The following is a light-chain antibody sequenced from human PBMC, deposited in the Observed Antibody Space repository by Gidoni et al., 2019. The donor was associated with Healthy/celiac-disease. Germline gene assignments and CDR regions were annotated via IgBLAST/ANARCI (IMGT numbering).Light chain of an antibody. Sequence: PSSLSASVGDRVTITCRASQSISIYLNWYQQKPGKAPKLLIYAASSLQSGVPSRFSGSGSGTDFTLTISSLQSEDFATYYCQQSYSTPRTFGQGTKVEIK. CDR2: AAS. J-gene: IGKJ1*01. CDR1: QSISIY. CDR3: QQSYSTPRT. V-gene: IGKV1-39*01.